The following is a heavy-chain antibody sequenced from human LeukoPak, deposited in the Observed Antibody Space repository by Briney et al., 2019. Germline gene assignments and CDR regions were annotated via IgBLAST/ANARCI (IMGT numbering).Heavy chain of an antibody. Sequence: SGGSLRLSGAASGFTFSDYDMNWIRQAPGKGLEWVSYISTGSGHTDYAASLKGRFTISRDNAQNSLFLQMNSLRAEDTAVYYCARGVVIDIWGQGTMVTVSS. CDR3: ARGVVIDI. CDR1: GFTFSDYD. CDR2: ISTGSGHT. D-gene: IGHD3-22*01. J-gene: IGHJ3*02. V-gene: IGHV3-11*06.